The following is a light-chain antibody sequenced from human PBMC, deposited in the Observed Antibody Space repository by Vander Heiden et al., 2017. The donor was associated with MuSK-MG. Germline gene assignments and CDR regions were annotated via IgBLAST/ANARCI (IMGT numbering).Light chain of an antibody. CDR3: QQYNSYPLT. CDR2: KAS. J-gene: IGKJ4*01. CDR1: QSISSW. V-gene: IGKV1-5*03. Sequence: QMTESPSTKSPPVADRVTITCRASQSISSWLAWYQQKPGKAPKLLIYKASSLESGVPSRFSGSGSGTEFTLTISSLQPGDSATYYCQQYNSYPLTFGGGTKVEIK.